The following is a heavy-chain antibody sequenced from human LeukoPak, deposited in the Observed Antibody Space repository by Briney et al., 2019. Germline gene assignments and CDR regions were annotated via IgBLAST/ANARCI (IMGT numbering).Heavy chain of an antibody. Sequence: GGSLRLSCAASGFTFSSYSMNLVRQAPGKGLEWVSSISSSSSYIYYADSVKGRFTISRDNAKNSLYLQMNSLRAEDTAVYYCARDRNYYGSGSSYYYGMDVWGQGTTVTVSS. CDR3: ARDRNYYGSGSSYYYGMDV. V-gene: IGHV3-21*01. CDR1: GFTFSSYS. D-gene: IGHD3-10*01. J-gene: IGHJ6*02. CDR2: ISSSSSYI.